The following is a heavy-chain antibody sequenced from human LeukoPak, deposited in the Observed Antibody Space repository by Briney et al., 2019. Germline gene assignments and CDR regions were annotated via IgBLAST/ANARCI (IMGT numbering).Heavy chain of an antibody. CDR2: INPNSGGT. V-gene: IGHV1-2*06. CDR3: ARDLLASSGSD. J-gene: IGHJ4*02. CDR1: GYTFVGYY. D-gene: IGHD3-22*01. Sequence: ASVKVSCKASGYTFVGYYIHWVRQAPGQGLEWMGRINPNSGGTNYVQKFQGRVTMTRDTSITTAYMELSSLRSGDTAVYYCARDLLASSGSDWGQGTLVTVSS.